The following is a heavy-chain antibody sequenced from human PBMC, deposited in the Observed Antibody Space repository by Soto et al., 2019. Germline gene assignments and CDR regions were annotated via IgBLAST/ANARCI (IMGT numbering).Heavy chain of an antibody. CDR1: GGSINRGSYY. CDR2: IYYNGNT. J-gene: IGHJ3*02. Sequence: TSETLSLTCTVSGGSINRGSYYWGWIRQPPVKGLEWIGSIYYNGNTYHNPSHKSRVTISEDTSKDQFSLKLSSVTAADTAVYYCARHTFSSGWYLDAFDIWGQGTMVTVSS. V-gene: IGHV4-39*01. CDR3: ARHTFSSGWYLDAFDI. D-gene: IGHD6-19*01.